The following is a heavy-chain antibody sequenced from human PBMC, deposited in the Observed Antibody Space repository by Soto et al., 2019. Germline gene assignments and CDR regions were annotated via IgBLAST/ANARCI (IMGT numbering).Heavy chain of an antibody. CDR3: ALSYYDILTGYTVGYYYYGMDV. J-gene: IGHJ6*02. CDR1: GGSFSGYY. D-gene: IGHD3-9*01. CDR2: INHSGST. Sequence: SETLSLTCAVYGGSFSGYYWRWIRQPPGKGLEWIGEINHSGSTNYNPSLKSRVTISVDTSKNQFSLKLSSVTAADTAVYYCALSYYDILTGYTVGYYYYGMDVWGQGTTVTVSS. V-gene: IGHV4-34*01.